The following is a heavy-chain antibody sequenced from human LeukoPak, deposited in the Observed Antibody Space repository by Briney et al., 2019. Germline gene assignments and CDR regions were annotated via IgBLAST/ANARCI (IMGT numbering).Heavy chain of an antibody. CDR2: IYYSGST. J-gene: IGHJ4*02. D-gene: IGHD2-2*01. Sequence: PSETLSLTCAVYGGSFSGYYWSWIRQPPGKGLEWIGYIYYSGSTNYNPSLKSRVTISVDTSKNQFSLKLSSVTAADTAVYYCARGGDIVVVPAAIPYYFDYWGQGTLVTVSS. CDR3: ARGGDIVVVPAAIPYYFDY. CDR1: GGSFSGYY. V-gene: IGHV4-34*01.